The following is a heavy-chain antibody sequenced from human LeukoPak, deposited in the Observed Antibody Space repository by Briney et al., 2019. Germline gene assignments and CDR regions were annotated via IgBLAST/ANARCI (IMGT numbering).Heavy chain of an antibody. V-gene: IGHV4-4*07. J-gene: IGHJ4*02. CDR2: IYSSGSN. D-gene: IGHD3-22*01. Sequence: PSETLSLTCTVSGGTMTNYYWSWLRQPADKELEWIGRIYSSGSNNYYPSLKSRVTMSVDTSKNQFSLNLTSVTVADMAIYFCARVGVVESSGYHDYYFNFWGQGSLDSVSS. CDR3: ARVGVVESSGYHDYYFNF. CDR1: GGTMTNYY.